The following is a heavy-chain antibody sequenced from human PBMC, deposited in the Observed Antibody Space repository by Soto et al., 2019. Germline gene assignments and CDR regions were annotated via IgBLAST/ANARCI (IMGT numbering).Heavy chain of an antibody. CDR2: MNPNSGNT. CDR1: GYTFTSYD. V-gene: IGHV1-8*01. D-gene: IGHD3-10*01. J-gene: IGHJ5*02. CDR3: SSGGLPRWFGDSRLDQGNWFDR. Sequence: QVQLVQSGAEVKKPGASVKVSCKASGYTFTSYDINWVRQATGQGLEWMGWMNPNSGNTGYAQTFQGRVNMTQSTSISNAYMELSSMSSEDTAVYYCSSGGLPRWFGDSRLDQGNWFDRWGQGTLVTVSS.